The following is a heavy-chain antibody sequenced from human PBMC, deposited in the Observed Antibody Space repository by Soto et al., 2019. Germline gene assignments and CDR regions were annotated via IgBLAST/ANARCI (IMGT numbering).Heavy chain of an antibody. CDR2: INPNSGGT. CDR3: ARESGDGTNYYYGMDV. V-gene: IGHV1-2*02. CDR1: GYTFTGYY. J-gene: IGHJ6*02. Sequence: ASVKVSCKASGYTFTGYYMHWVRQAPGQGLEWMGWINPNSGGTNYAQKFQGRVTMTRDTPISTAYMELSRLRSDDTAVYYCARESGDGTNYYYGMDVWGQGTTVTVSS. D-gene: IGHD1-7*01.